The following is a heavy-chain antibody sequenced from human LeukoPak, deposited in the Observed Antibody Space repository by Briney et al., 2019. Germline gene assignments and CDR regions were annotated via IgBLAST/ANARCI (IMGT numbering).Heavy chain of an antibody. CDR3: AKISSSAESNFDY. D-gene: IGHD6-25*01. V-gene: IGHV3-33*08. J-gene: IGHJ4*02. CDR1: GFTFSSYA. CDR2: IWPDGSKK. Sequence: GGSLRLSCAASGFTFSSYAMHWVRQAPGKGLEWVAFIWPDGSKKYYADSVKGRFAISRENSKNTVYLQMNDLRPEDTALYFCAKISSSAESNFDYWGQGTLLTVSS.